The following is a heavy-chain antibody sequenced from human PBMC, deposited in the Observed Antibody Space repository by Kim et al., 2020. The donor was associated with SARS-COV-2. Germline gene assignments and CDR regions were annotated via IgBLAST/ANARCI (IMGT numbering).Heavy chain of an antibody. Sequence: SETLSLTCTVSGGSISSGGYYWSWIRQHPGKGLEWIGYIYYSGSTYYNPSLKSRVTISVDTSKNQFSLKLSSVTAADTAVYYCARYPYYYGSGSYYNEDYWGQGTLVTVSS. CDR1: GGSISSGGYY. D-gene: IGHD3-10*01. V-gene: IGHV4-31*03. CDR2: IYYSGST. J-gene: IGHJ4*02. CDR3: ARYPYYYGSGSYYNEDY.